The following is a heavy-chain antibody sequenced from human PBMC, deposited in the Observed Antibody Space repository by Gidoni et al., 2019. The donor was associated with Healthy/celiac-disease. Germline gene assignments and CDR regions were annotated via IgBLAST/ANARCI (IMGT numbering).Heavy chain of an antibody. CDR1: GFTFSSYW. V-gene: IGHV3-7*01. J-gene: IGHJ4*02. D-gene: IGHD3-3*01. CDR2: IKQDGSEK. CDR3: ARGRFFGRKYYFDY. Sequence: EVQLVASGGGLVQPGGSLRPSCAASGFTFSSYWMSWVRQAPGKGLEWVANIKQDGSEKYYVDSVKGRFTISRDNAKNSLYLQMNSLRAEDTAVYYCARGRFFGRKYYFDYWGQGTLVTVSS.